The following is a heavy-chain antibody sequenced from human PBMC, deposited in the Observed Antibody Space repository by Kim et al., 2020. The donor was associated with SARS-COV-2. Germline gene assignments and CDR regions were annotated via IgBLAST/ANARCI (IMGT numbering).Heavy chain of an antibody. V-gene: IGHV1-18*01. D-gene: IGHD3-10*01. J-gene: IGHJ5*02. CDR2: ISAYNGNT. CDR1: GYTFTSYG. Sequence: ASVKVSCKASGYTFTSYGISWVRQAPGQGLEWMGWISAYNGNTNYAQKLQGRVTMTTDTSTSTAYMELRSLRSDDTAVYYCASFRGIGFTMVQGALDPWGQGTLVTVSS. CDR3: ASFRGIGFTMVQGALDP.